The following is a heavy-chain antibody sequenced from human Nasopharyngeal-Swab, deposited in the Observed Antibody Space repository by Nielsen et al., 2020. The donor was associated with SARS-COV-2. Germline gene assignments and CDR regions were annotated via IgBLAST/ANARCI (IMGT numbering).Heavy chain of an antibody. J-gene: IGHJ3*02. CDR1: GCSISSGGYY. Sequence: SETLSLTCTVSGCSISSGGYYWSWIRQHPGKGLEWIGYIYYSGSTYYNPSLKSRVTISVDTSKNQFSLKLSSVTAADTAVYYCARVLTRNLVVALVLDAFDIWGQGTMVTVSS. CDR2: IYYSGST. V-gene: IGHV4-31*03. D-gene: IGHD2-15*01. CDR3: ARVLTRNLVVALVLDAFDI.